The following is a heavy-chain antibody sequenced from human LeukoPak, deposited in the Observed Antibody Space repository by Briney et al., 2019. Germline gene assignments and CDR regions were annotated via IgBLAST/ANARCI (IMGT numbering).Heavy chain of an antibody. J-gene: IGHJ4*02. CDR2: IPSDGSST. CDR3: ARGRPHGNDY. D-gene: IGHD4-23*01. V-gene: IGHV3-74*01. CDR1: GFTFSSYW. Sequence: GGSLRLSCAASGFTFSSYWMNWVRQAPGKGLVWVSRIPSDGSSTTYADSVKGRFSISRDNAKNTLYLQMNSLRVEDTAVYYCARGRPHGNDYWGQGTLVTVSS.